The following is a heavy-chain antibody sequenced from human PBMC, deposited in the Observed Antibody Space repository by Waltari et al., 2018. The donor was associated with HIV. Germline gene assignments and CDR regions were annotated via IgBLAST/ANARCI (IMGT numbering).Heavy chain of an antibody. CDR3: VRGPNWQLGGLDV. CDR1: HASFTRHY. V-gene: IGHV4-34*02. CDR2: VKYGGQR. J-gene: IGHJ6*02. D-gene: IGHD1-1*01. Sequence: VQLEQSGAGLVKPSEALSVTCAADHASFTRHYWTWVRQAPGNGLEWIGEVKYGGQRFYNPSLQSRASAFLDASKRQFSLRLTSATGADTAVYFCVRGPNWQLGGLDVWGRGTTVIVSS.